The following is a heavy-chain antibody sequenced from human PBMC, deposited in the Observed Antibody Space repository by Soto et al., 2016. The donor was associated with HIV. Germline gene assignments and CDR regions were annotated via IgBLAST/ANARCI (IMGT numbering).Heavy chain of an antibody. CDR1: GYSFTSYG. D-gene: IGHD3-10*01. CDR3: ARDRRDVIMWFGEIFDF. J-gene: IGHJ4*02. Sequence: QVQLVQSGAEVKKPGASVKVSCKTSGYSFTSYGLSWVRQAPGQGLEWMGWISAYDGEPNYEQRLQGRVTMTTDRSTRTAYMELRNLRSDDTAMYYCARDRRDVIMWFGEIFDFWGQGTLVTVSS. CDR2: ISAYDGEP. V-gene: IGHV1-18*01.